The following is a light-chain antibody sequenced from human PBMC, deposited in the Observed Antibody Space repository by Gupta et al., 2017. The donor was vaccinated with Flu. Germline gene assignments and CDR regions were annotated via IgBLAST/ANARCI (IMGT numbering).Light chain of an antibody. CDR3: QQRNFWPIYT. Sequence: ATLSLSPGERATLSCRASQNVYSFLAWYQQIPGQAPRLLMYDASNRATGIPARFSGSGSGTDFTLTISSREPEDSAVYYCQQRNFWPIYTFGQGTKLEIK. CDR1: QNVYSF. V-gene: IGKV3-11*01. CDR2: DAS. J-gene: IGKJ2*01.